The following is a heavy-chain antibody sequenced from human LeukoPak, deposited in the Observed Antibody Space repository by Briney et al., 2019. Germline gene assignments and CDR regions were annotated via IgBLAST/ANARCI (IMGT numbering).Heavy chain of an antibody. CDR2: IYHAGST. CDR1: GDSVSRDGYS. D-gene: IGHD1-26*01. Sequence: SETLSLTCAVSGDSVSRDGYSWSWIRQPPGRGLEWIGYIYHAGSTYYNPSLKSRVTISVDRSKNQFSLKLSSVTAADTAVYYCARGSIVGATAIFNYWGQGTLATVSS. V-gene: IGHV4-30-2*01. CDR3: ARGSIVGATAIFNY. J-gene: IGHJ4*02.